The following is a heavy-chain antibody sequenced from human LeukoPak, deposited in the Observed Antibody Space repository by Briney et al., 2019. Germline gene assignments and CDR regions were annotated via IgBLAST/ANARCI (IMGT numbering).Heavy chain of an antibody. CDR1: GFTFSSSA. CDR3: AKQLGYCSDGSCYFPY. CDR2: ISNNGGYT. Sequence: GGSLRLSCAASGFTFSSSAMSWVRQAPGKGLEWVSAISNNGGYTYYADSVQGRFTISRDNSKSTLYLQMNSLRAEDTAVYYCAKQLGYCSDGSCYFPYWGQGTLVTVSS. V-gene: IGHV3-23*01. D-gene: IGHD2-15*01. J-gene: IGHJ4*02.